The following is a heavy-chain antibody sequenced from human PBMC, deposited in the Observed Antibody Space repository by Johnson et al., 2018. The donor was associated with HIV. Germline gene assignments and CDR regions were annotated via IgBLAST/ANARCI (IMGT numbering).Heavy chain of an antibody. Sequence: VQLVESGGGVVRPGGSLRLSCAASGFTFEDYGMTWVRQAPGKGLEWLSGSNWNGVSTGYADSVKGRFTISRDNSKNTLYLQMNNLRAEDTAVYYCANDRRSGSYPSAFDIWGQGTKVTVSS. V-gene: IGHV3-20*04. J-gene: IGHJ3*02. CDR2: SNWNGVST. CDR1: GFTFEDYG. CDR3: ANDRRSGSYPSAFDI. D-gene: IGHD1-26*01.